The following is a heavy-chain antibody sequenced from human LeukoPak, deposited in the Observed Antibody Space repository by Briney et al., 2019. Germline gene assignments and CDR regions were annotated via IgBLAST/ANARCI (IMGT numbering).Heavy chain of an antibody. J-gene: IGHJ4*02. CDR2: ISYDGSTK. D-gene: IGHD1-26*01. V-gene: IGHV3-30*18. CDR3: AKDSSVWVVGAISFFDY. Sequence: GGSLRLSCAASGFTFSSYGMHWVRQAPGKGLEWVAAISYDGSTKYYADSVKGRFTSSRDNSKNTLYLQMNSLRPEDTAVYYCAKDSSVWVVGAISFFDYWGQGTLVTVSS. CDR1: GFTFSSYG.